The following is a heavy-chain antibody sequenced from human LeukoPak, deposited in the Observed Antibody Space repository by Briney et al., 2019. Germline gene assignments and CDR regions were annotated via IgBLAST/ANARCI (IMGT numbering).Heavy chain of an antibody. Sequence: GGSLRVSCAASGFTFYDDAMHWVRQALGKGLEWVSGISRNRGSIDYADSVKRRFAISIDNAKNSLYLQTNSLRAEDTALYYCAKDRYNSNWHYFDYWGQGTLVTVSS. V-gene: IGHV3-9*01. J-gene: IGHJ4*02. CDR1: GFTFYDDA. D-gene: IGHD6-13*01. CDR3: AKDRYNSNWHYFDY. CDR2: ISRNRGSI.